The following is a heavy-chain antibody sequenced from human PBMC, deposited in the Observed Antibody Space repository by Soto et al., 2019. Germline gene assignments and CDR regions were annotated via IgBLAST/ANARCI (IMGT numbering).Heavy chain of an antibody. CDR2: IIPILGIA. CDR1: GGTFSSYT. D-gene: IGHD2-2*01. V-gene: IGHV1-69*04. Sequence: GASVKVSCKASGGTFSSYTISWVRQAPGQGLEWMGRIIPILGIANYAQKFQGRVTITADKSTSTAYMELSSLRSEDTAVYYCARDCSSTSCYGGDRYWGQGTLVTVSS. J-gene: IGHJ4*02. CDR3: ARDCSSTSCYGGDRY.